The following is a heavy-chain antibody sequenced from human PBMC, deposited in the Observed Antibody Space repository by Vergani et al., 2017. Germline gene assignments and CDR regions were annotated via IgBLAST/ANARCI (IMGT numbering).Heavy chain of an antibody. J-gene: IGHJ2*01. Sequence: QLQLQESGSGLVKPSETLSLTCTVSGGSISSYYWSWIRQPPGKGLEWIGYIYYSGSTNYNPSLKSRVTISVDTSKNQFSLKLSSVTAADTAVYYCARGYYDSSGYYPPTYWYFDLWGRGTLVTVSS. CDR3: ARGYYDSSGYYPPTYWYFDL. CDR1: GGSISSYY. D-gene: IGHD3-22*01. CDR2: IYYSGST. V-gene: IGHV4-59*01.